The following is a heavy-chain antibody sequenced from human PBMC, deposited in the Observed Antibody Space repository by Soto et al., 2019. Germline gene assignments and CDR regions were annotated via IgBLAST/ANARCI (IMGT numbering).Heavy chain of an antibody. J-gene: IGHJ4*02. D-gene: IGHD3-9*01. CDR1: WYSCTNYW. Sequence: VESQKVPCRGSWYSCTNYWISWVLQMPGKGLEWMGRIDPSDSYTNYSPSFQGHVTISADKSISTAYLQWSSLKASDTAMYYCARSYYDILTGYYTPLFDYWGQGTLVTVSS. V-gene: IGHV5-10-1*01. CDR3: ARSYYDILTGYYTPLFDY. CDR2: IDPSDSYT.